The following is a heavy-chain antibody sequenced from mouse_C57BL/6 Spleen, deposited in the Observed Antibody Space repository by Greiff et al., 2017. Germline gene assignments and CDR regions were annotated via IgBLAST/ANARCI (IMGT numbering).Heavy chain of an antibody. CDR3: ARRGTYGNYGESYFDY. V-gene: IGHV1-64*01. J-gene: IGHJ2*01. D-gene: IGHD2-1*01. CDR2: IHPNSGST. Sequence: QVQLKQPGAELVKPGASVKLSCKASGYTFTSYWMHWVKQRPGQGLEWIGMIHPNSGSTNYNEKFKSKATLTVDKSSSTAYMQLSSLTSEDSAVYYCARRGTYGNYGESYFDYWGQGTTLTVSS. CDR1: GYTFTSYW.